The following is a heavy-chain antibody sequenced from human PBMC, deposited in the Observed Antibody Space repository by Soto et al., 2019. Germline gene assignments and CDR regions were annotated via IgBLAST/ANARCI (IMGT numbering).Heavy chain of an antibody. CDR3: ARLGLGSHYYYYYYMDV. V-gene: IGHV1-8*01. CDR2: MNPNSGNT. J-gene: IGHJ6*03. Sequence: ASVKVSCKASGYTFTSYDINWVRQATGQGLEWMGWMNPNSGNTGYAQKFQGRVTMTRNTSISTAYMELSSLRSEDTAVYYCARLGLGSHYYYYYYMDVWGKGTTVTVSS. D-gene: IGHD3-10*01. CDR1: GYTFTSYD.